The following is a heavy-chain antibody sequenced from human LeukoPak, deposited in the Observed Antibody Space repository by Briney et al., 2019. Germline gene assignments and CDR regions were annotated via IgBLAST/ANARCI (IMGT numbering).Heavy chain of an antibody. V-gene: IGHV2-5*02. CDR3: AHRRGRYGPYYFDF. D-gene: IGHD5-18*01. J-gene: IGHJ4*02. Sequence: SGPTLVKPTQTLTLTCTYSGFSLSTSGVGVGWIRQPPGKALEWLALIHWDDDKRYSPSLKSRLTITKDTSKNQEVLTMTNMDPVDTATYYCAHRRGRYGPYYFDFWGQGTLVTVSS. CDR1: GFSLSTSGVG. CDR2: IHWDDDK.